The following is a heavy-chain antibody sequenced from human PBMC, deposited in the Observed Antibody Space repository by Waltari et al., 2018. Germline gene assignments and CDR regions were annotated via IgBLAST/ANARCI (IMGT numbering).Heavy chain of an antibody. J-gene: IGHJ4*02. D-gene: IGHD6-19*01. Sequence: QVQLQESGPGLVKPSETLSLTCTVPGGSISSYYWSWTGQPAGKGVGWIGSIYTRRSTNYNPSRKSRVTMTVDTSKNQFSLKLSSVTAADTDVYYGERQPPYSSGYDYWGQGTLVTVSS. CDR2: IYTRRST. CDR1: GGSISSYY. CDR3: ERQPPYSSGYDY. V-gene: IGHV4-4*07.